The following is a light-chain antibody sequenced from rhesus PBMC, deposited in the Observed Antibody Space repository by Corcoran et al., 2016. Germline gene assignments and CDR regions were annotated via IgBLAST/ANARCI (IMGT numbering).Light chain of an antibody. CDR1: QGISTY. J-gene: IGKJ4*01. CDR3: LQYNSDPPT. Sequence: DIQMTQSPSSLSASVGDRVTITCRASQGISTYLNWYQQKPGKAPKRLIYAASSLGSGVPSRFSGSGSGTDFTLTISRLQPEDFATYFCLQYNSDPPTFGGGTKVEIK. V-gene: IGKV1-43*02. CDR2: AAS.